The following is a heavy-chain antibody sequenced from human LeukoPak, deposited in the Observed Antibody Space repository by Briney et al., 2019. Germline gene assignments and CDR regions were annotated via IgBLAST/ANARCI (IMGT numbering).Heavy chain of an antibody. CDR1: GGSFSGYY. CDR2: INHSGST. Sequence: SETLSLTCAVYGGSFSGYYWSWIRQPPGKGLEWIGEINHSGSTNYNPSLKSRVTISVDTSKNQFSLKLSSVTAADTAAYYCASKYYDFWSGYYSLDYWGQGTLVTVSS. D-gene: IGHD3-3*01. CDR3: ASKYYDFWSGYYSLDY. V-gene: IGHV4-34*01. J-gene: IGHJ4*02.